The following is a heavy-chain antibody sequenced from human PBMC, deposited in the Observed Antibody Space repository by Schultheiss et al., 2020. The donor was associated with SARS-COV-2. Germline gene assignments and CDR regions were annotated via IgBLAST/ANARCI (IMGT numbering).Heavy chain of an antibody. CDR3: ARDRGSRFLEWLPTWIDY. CDR1: GFTFSSYG. J-gene: IGHJ4*02. Sequence: GGSLRLSCAASGFTFSSYGMHWVRQAPGKGLEWVAVIWYDGSNKYYADSVKGRFTISRDNSKNTLYLQMNSLRAEDTAVYYCARDRGSRFLEWLPTWIDYWGQGTLVTVSS. CDR2: IWYDGSNK. V-gene: IGHV3-33*01. D-gene: IGHD3-3*01.